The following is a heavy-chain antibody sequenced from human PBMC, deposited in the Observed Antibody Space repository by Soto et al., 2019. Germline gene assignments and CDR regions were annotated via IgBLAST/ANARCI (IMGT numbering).Heavy chain of an antibody. CDR1: GYSFANQA. D-gene: IGHD3-22*01. CDR2: ISGRSGNS. V-gene: IGHV1-18*01. J-gene: IGHJ6*02. CDR3: AKGYDSSAYFYPLGDGMDV. Sequence: ASVKVSCKTSGYSFANQAINWVRQAPGQGLEWVGWISGRSGNSNYAETVRGRVTMTTDTSTGTAYLELRALTTDDTAVYYCAKGYDSSAYFYPLGDGMDVWGQGTTVTVSS.